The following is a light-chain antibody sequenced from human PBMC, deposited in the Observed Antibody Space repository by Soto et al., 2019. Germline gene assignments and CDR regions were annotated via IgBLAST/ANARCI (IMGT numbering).Light chain of an antibody. CDR1: QSLSSH. CDR3: QQANSFPLT. Sequence: DIQMTQSPSSVSASIGDRVTITCRASQSLSSHLAWYQQKAGTAPKLLIYGASNLQSGVPSRFSGSVSGTDFTLTISNLQPEDFATYYCQQANSFPLTFGQGTRLEMK. J-gene: IGKJ5*01. V-gene: IGKV1-12*01. CDR2: GAS.